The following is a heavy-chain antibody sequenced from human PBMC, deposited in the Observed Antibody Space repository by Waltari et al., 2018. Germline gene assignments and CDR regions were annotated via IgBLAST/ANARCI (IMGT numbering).Heavy chain of an antibody. Sequence: EVQLFESGGEVAQPGGSLRFSCAAPGFTFGSYTMTWVRQAPGKGLEGVPKINTGGTATYYADSVKGRFTISRDNSKSTLFLQMNSLRAEDTAVYYCARDGRGRIAALDYWGQGTLVTVSS. V-gene: IGHV3-23*01. D-gene: IGHD6-6*01. J-gene: IGHJ4*02. CDR1: GFTFGSYT. CDR2: INTGGTAT. CDR3: ARDGRGRIAALDY.